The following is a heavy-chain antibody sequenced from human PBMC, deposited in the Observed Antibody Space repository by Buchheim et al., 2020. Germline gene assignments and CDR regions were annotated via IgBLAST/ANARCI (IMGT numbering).Heavy chain of an antibody. J-gene: IGHJ3*02. CDR2: FYYSGST. CDR3: ARDPGLPVEAFDI. D-gene: IGHD2-8*02. V-gene: IGHV4-34*11. Sequence: QVQLQQWGAGLLKTSETLSLTCAVKGGSFNGYYWSWIRQPPGKGLEWIGNFYYSGSTTYNPSLKSRVTISVDTSKNQFSLKMSSVSASDTAVYYCARDPGLPVEAFDIWGQGT. CDR1: GGSFNGYY.